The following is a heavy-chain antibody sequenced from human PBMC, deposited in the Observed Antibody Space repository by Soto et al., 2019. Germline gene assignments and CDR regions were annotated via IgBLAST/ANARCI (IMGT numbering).Heavy chain of an antibody. J-gene: IGHJ4*02. V-gene: IGHV3-23*01. CDR2: ISATGGTT. Sequence: HPGGSLRLSCAASGFTFSSFAMTWVRQAPGKGLEWVSGISATGGTTYSADSVKGRFTISRDNSKNTLYLQMNSLRVDDTAVYYCAKLTAVTTDGYFDYWGQGTLVTVSS. D-gene: IGHD4-17*01. CDR1: GFTFSSFA. CDR3: AKLTAVTTDGYFDY.